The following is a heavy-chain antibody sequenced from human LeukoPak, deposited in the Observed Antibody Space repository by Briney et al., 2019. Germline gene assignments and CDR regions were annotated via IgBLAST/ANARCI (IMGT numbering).Heavy chain of an antibody. CDR2: INPNSGGT. V-gene: IGHV1-2*02. J-gene: IGHJ3*02. Sequence: ASVKVSCKASGYTFTGYYMHWVRQAPGQGLEWMGWINPNSGGTNYAQKFQGRVTMTRDTSISTAYMELSRLRSDDTAVYYCARAYYYDSSGYYSGTHDAFDIWGQGTMVTVSS. CDR3: ARAYYYDSSGYYSGTHDAFDI. D-gene: IGHD3-22*01. CDR1: GYTFTGYY.